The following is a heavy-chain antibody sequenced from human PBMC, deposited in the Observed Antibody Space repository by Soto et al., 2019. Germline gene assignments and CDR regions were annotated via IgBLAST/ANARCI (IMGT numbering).Heavy chain of an antibody. CDR2: ISSSGDSP. V-gene: IGHV3-23*01. CDR1: GFTFSNYA. D-gene: IGHD1-1*01. CDR3: ARNTIPHPHH. J-gene: IGHJ5*02. Sequence: EVQLLESGGGLVQPGGSLRLSCAASGFTFSNYAMSWVRQAPGKGLEWVSAISSSGDSPYYADSVKGRFTVSRDNSKNTLYMQMNSLRVEDTAIYYSARNTIPHPHHWGQGTLVTVSS.